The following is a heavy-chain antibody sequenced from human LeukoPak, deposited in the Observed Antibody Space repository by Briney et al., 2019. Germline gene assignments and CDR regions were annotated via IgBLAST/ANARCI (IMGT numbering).Heavy chain of an antibody. CDR1: GGSISSYY. V-gene: IGHV4-59*08. D-gene: IGHD5-18*01. Sequence: SETLSLTCTVSGGSISSYYWSWIRQPPGQGLEWIGYIYYSWSTNYNPSLKRRVTISVDTSNNQFSLKLSSVTAADTAVYYCARHTAMVTFFDYWGQGTLVTVSS. J-gene: IGHJ4*02. CDR2: IYYSWST. CDR3: ARHTAMVTFFDY.